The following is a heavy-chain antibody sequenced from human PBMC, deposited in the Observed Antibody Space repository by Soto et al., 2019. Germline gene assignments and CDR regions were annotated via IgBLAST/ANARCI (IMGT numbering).Heavy chain of an antibody. Sequence: GASVKVSCKASGYTFTSYGISWVRQAPGQGLEWMGWISAYNGNTNYAQKLQGRVTMTTDTSTSTAYMELRSLRSDDTAVYYCARDVYCSSTSCYRSPFDYWGQGTLVTVSS. V-gene: IGHV1-18*01. CDR2: ISAYNGNT. CDR3: ARDVYCSSTSCYRSPFDY. D-gene: IGHD2-2*01. CDR1: GYTFTSYG. J-gene: IGHJ4*02.